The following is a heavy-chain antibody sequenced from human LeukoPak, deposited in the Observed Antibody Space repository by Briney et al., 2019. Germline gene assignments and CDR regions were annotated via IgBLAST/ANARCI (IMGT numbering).Heavy chain of an antibody. D-gene: IGHD3-22*01. V-gene: IGHV4-34*01. CDR3: ASYYDSSGYYYLGALDI. CDR1: GGSISSYY. CDR2: INHSGST. Sequence: SETLSLTWTVSGGSISSYYWSWIRQPPGKGLEWIGEINHSGSTNYNPSLKSRVTISVDTSKNQFSLKLSSVTAADTAVYYCASYYDSSGYYYLGALDIWGQGTMVTVSS. J-gene: IGHJ3*02.